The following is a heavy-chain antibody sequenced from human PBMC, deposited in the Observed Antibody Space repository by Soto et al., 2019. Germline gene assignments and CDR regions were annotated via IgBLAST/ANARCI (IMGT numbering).Heavy chain of an antibody. CDR2: IKSKTSGETT. CDR1: GFTFTSAW. J-gene: IGHJ4*02. Sequence: EVQLVESGGGSVEPGGPLILSCAASGFTFTSAWMSSFRQAPGKGMELIGRIKSKTSGETTDYAAPVKGRCTISRDDTNNKVYLQMNSPKTEDKAMYFCTAEDADHGSGEFDYWGQGTLVTVSS. V-gene: IGHV3-15*01. CDR3: TAEDADHGSGEFDY. D-gene: IGHD3-10*01.